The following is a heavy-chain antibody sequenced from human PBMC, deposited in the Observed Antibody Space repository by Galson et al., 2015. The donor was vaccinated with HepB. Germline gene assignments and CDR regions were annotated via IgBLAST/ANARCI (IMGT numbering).Heavy chain of an antibody. D-gene: IGHD3-3*01. J-gene: IGHJ4*02. CDR3: ARGRGYDFRY. Sequence: LRLSCAASGFTFSNYWMSWVRQAPGKGLEWVANINQDGSEKYYVDSVRGRFTISRDNAKNSLYLQMNSLRAEDTAVYYCARGRGYDFRYWGQGTLVTVSS. CDR1: GFTFSNYW. CDR2: INQDGSEK. V-gene: IGHV3-7*03.